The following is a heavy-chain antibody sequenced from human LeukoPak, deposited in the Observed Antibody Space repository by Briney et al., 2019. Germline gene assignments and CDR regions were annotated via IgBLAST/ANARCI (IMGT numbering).Heavy chain of an antibody. J-gene: IGHJ5*02. D-gene: IGHD3-9*01. CDR3: ARGTYYDILTGPSAGWLDP. Sequence: SVKVSCKASGGTFSSYAISWVRQAPGQGLEWMGGIIPIFGTANYAQKFQGRVTITADESTSTAYMELSSLRSEDTAVYYCARGTYYDILTGPSAGWLDPWGQGTLVTVSS. CDR2: IIPIFGTA. V-gene: IGHV1-69*13. CDR1: GGTFSSYA.